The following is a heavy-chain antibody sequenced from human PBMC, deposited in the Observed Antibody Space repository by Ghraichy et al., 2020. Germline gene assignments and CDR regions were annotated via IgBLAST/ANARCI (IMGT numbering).Heavy chain of an antibody. J-gene: IGHJ3*02. CDR1: GFPFSSYA. CDR2: IWYDVSRK. CDR3: VREGSLTTDGLDVFDI. D-gene: IGHD2-15*01. V-gene: IGHV3-33*08. Sequence: GGSLRLSCAASGFPFSSYAMSWVRQTPGKGLEWVAVIWYDVSRKHYADSVKGRFTISRDNPKNTLYVRMNSLRAEDTAVYYCVREGSLTTDGLDVFDIWGQGTTVTVSS.